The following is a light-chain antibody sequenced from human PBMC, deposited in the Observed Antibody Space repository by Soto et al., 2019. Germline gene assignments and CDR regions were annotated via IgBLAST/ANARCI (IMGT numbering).Light chain of an antibody. V-gene: IGLV1-51*02. Sequence: QSVLTQPPSVSAAPGQKVTISCSGSSSNIGNNYVSWYQQLPGTAPKLLIYENNKRPSGIPDRFSGSKSGTSATLGITGLQTWDEADYYCGTWDSSLSAFYVFGTGTKLTVL. J-gene: IGLJ1*01. CDR2: ENN. CDR3: GTWDSSLSAFYV. CDR1: SSNIGNNY.